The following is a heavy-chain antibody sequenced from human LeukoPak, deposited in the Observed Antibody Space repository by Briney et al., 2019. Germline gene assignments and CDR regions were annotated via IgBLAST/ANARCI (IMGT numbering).Heavy chain of an antibody. J-gene: IGHJ4*02. CDR1: GFTVSNNY. CDR3: SRETTSTSWY. V-gene: IGHV4-59*05. D-gene: IGHD6-13*01. CDR2: IYYSGST. Sequence: KPGGSLRLSCAASGFTVSNNYMSWVRQPPGKGLEWIGSIYYSGSTFYSPSLKSRVTLSVDTSKNQFSLKLSSVTAADTAVYFCSRETTSTSWYWGQGTLVTVSS.